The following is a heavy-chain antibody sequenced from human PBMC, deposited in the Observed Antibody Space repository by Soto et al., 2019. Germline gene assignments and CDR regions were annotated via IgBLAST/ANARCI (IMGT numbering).Heavy chain of an antibody. CDR1: GYTFTGYY. CDR3: ARGAVAGPGYYYYGMDV. D-gene: IGHD6-19*01. J-gene: IGHJ6*02. CDR2: INPNSGGT. Sequence: ASVKVSCKASGYTFTGYYMHWVRQAPGQGLEWMGWINPNSGGTNYAQKFQGRVTMTRDTSISTAYMELSRLRSDDTAVYCCARGAVAGPGYYYYGMDVWGQGTTVTVSS. V-gene: IGHV1-2*02.